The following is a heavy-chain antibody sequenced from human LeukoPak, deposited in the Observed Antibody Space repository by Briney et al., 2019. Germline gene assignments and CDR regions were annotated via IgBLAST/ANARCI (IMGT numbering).Heavy chain of an antibody. J-gene: IGHJ4*02. CDR3: ARGRDCSGTSCRRDY. V-gene: IGHV7-4-1*02. CDR2: INTNTGNP. Sequence: ASVTVSCTASGYSFTTYAMNWVRQAPGQGLEWMGWINTNTGNPTYAQGFTGRFVFSLDTSVSTAYLQISSLKAEDTAVYYCARGRDCSGTSCRRDYWGQGTLVTVSS. D-gene: IGHD2-2*01. CDR1: GYSFTTYA.